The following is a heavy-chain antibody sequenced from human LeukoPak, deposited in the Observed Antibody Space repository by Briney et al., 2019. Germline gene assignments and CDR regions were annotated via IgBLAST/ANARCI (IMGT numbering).Heavy chain of an antibody. V-gene: IGHV1-8*03. Sequence: ASVKVSCKASGYTFTSYDINWVRQATGQGLGWMGWMNPNSGNTGYAQKFQGRVTITWNTSISTAYMELSSLRSEDTAVYYCARALGYGDYGDYWGQGTLVTVSS. CDR1: GYTFTSYD. CDR2: MNPNSGNT. CDR3: ARALGYGDYGDY. D-gene: IGHD4-17*01. J-gene: IGHJ4*02.